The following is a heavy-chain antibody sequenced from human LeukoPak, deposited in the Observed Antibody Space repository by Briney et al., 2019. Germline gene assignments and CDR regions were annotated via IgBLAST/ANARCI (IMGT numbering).Heavy chain of an antibody. Sequence: ASVKVSCKASGYTFTSYAMNWVRQAPGQGLEWMGWINTNTGNPTYAQGFTGRFVFSLDTSVSTAYLQISSLKAEDTAVYYCARTMVRAYYYYYGMDVWGQGTTVTVSS. CDR3: ARTMVRAYYYYYGMDV. J-gene: IGHJ6*02. D-gene: IGHD3-10*01. CDR1: GYTFTSYA. V-gene: IGHV7-4-1*02. CDR2: INTNTGNP.